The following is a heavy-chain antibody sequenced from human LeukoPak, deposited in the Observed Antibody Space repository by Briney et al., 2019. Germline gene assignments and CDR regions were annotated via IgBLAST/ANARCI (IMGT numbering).Heavy chain of an antibody. CDR3: ARDRLTTVTTFHFDY. Sequence: GGSLRLSCAASGFTFSSYAMHWVRQAPGKGLEWVAVIWSDTTNKYYADSVKGRFTISRDNSKNTLYLQMSSLRAEDTAMYYCARDRLTTVTTFHFDYWGQGTLVTVSS. J-gene: IGHJ4*02. V-gene: IGHV3-33*01. CDR1: GFTFSSYA. CDR2: IWSDTTNK. D-gene: IGHD4-17*01.